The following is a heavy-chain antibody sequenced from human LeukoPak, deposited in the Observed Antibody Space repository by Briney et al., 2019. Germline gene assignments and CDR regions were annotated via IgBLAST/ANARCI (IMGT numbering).Heavy chain of an antibody. CDR2: ISGSGGST. CDR1: GFTFSSYA. D-gene: IGHD3-16*01. J-gene: IGHJ4*02. Sequence: GGSLRLSCAASGFTFSSYAMSWVRQAPGKGLEWVSAISGSGGSTYYADSVKGRFTISRDNSRDTLYLQMNSLRAEDTAVYYCAKGYYDYVWGSYYFDYWGQETLVTVSS. CDR3: AKGYYDYVWGSYYFDY. V-gene: IGHV3-23*01.